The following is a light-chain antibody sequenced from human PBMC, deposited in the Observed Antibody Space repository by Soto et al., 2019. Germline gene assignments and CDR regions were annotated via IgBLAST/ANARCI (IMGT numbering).Light chain of an antibody. J-gene: IGKJ4*01. CDR3: QQYHNWPPLT. V-gene: IGKV3-15*01. CDR1: QSVSTN. CDR2: SAS. Sequence: ERVMTQSPATLSVSPGERVTLSCRASQSVSTNLAWYQQKPAQAPRLLIYSASTRATGIPDRFSGSGSGTEFTLTISGLQSEDSAVYYCQQYHNWPPLTFGGGTKVEIK.